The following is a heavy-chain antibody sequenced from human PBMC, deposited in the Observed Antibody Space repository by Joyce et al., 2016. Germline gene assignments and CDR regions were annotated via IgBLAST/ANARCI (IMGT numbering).Heavy chain of an antibody. CDR3: ARGVEGEPFSMDF. CDR2: INPDSGGT. J-gene: IGHJ4*02. V-gene: IGHV1-2*02. D-gene: IGHD2/OR15-2a*01. Sequence: QVQLVQSGAEVRKPGASVKVSCKASGYKFTDCYFRWVRQAPGQGLEWMGWINPDSGGTNYAQKFQGRVTMTRDTSINTAYMDLSGLRSDDTAFYFCARGVEGEPFSMDFWGQGTLVTVSS. CDR1: GYKFTDCY.